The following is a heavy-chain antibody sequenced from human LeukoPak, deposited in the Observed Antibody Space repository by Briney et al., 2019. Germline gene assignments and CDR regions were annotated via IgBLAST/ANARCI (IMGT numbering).Heavy chain of an antibody. CDR1: GFPFRRFA. CDR3: AKEVTPFDY. J-gene: IGHJ4*02. D-gene: IGHD2-21*02. V-gene: IGHV3-23*01. CDR2: ISGSGGST. Sequence: QSGGSLRLSCAASGFPFRRFAMSWVRQAPGKGLEWVSAISGSGGSTYYADSVKGRFTISRDNSKNTLYLQMNSLRAEDTAVYYCAKEVTPFDYWGQGTLVTVSS.